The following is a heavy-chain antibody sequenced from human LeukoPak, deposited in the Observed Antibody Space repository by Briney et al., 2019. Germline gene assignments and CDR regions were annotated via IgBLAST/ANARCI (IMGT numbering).Heavy chain of an antibody. CDR3: ARENWRSKSIDFDS. V-gene: IGHV4-61*02. CDR2: IYSSGST. J-gene: IGHJ4*02. CDR1: GGSISSSSFY. D-gene: IGHD6-6*01. Sequence: SETLSLTCTVSGGSISSSSFYWTWIRQPAGKGLEWIGRIYSSGSTNFNPSLKSRVTMSVDTSKNQFSLRLSSVTAADTAAYFCARENWRSKSIDFDSWGQGTLVTVSS.